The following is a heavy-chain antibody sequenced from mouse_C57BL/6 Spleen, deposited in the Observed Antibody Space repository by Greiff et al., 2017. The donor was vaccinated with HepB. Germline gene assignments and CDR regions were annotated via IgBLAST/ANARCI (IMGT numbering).Heavy chain of an antibody. V-gene: IGHV1-42*01. J-gene: IGHJ4*01. CDR2: INPSTGGT. Sequence: EVQLQQSGPELVKPGASVKISCKASGYSFPGYYMNWVKQSPEKSLEWIGEINPSTGGTTYNQKFKAKATLTVDKSSSTAYMQLKSLTSEDSAVYYCARPLSYYYAMDYWGQGTSVTVSS. D-gene: IGHD6-1*01. CDR1: GYSFPGYY. CDR3: ARPLSYYYAMDY.